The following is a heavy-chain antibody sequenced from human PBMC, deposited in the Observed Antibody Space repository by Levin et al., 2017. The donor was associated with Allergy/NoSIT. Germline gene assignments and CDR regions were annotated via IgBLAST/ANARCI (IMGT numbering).Heavy chain of an antibody. J-gene: IGHJ4*02. Sequence: GESLKISCAASGFTFSSYSMNWVRQAPGKGLEWVSSISSSSSYIYYADSVKGRFTISRDNAKNSLYLQMNSLRAEDTAVYYCARDGDSNWGFDYWGQGTLVTVSS. CDR2: ISSSSSYI. V-gene: IGHV3-21*01. CDR1: GFTFSSYS. D-gene: IGHD7-27*01. CDR3: ARDGDSNWGFDY.